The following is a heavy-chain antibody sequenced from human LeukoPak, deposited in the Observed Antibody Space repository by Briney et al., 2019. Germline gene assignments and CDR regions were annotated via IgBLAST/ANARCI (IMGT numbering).Heavy chain of an antibody. CDR3: SEYSGYNYGMDV. D-gene: IGHD5-12*01. J-gene: IGHJ6*02. V-gene: IGHV1-69*04. CDR2: IIPTLGIA. Sequence: SVKVSCKASGGTFISYAISWVRQAPGQGLEWMGRIIPTLGIANYAQKYKGRLTITADKSPSTAYMELSSLRSEDTAVLYSSEYSGYNYGMDVWGQGTTVTVSS. CDR1: GGTFISYA.